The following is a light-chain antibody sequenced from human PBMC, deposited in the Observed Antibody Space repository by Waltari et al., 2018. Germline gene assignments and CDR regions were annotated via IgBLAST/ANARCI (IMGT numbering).Light chain of an antibody. CDR1: SSDIGYYNY. CDR3: SSYTASTTLI. Sequence: QSALTQPASVSGSPGQSITISCTGTSSDIGYYNYVSWYQQHPGKAPTIMIYDVSNRPAGVSNRFSGSKSGNTASLTISGLQAEDEAEYYCSSYTASTTLIFGGVTKLTVL. J-gene: IGLJ2*01. V-gene: IGLV2-14*01. CDR2: DVS.